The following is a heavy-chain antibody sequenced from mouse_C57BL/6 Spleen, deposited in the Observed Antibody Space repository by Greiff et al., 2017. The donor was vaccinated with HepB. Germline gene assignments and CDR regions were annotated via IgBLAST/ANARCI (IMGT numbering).Heavy chain of an antibody. Sequence: VQLQQPGAELVMPGASVKLSCKASGYTFTSYWMHWVKQRPGQGLEWIGEIDPSDSYTNYNQKFKGKSTLTVDKSSSTAYMQRSSLTSEDSAVYYCARREGKDYYGSRAWFAYWGQGTLVTVSA. CDR1: GYTFTSYW. V-gene: IGHV1-69*01. CDR2: IDPSDSYT. D-gene: IGHD1-1*01. CDR3: ARREGKDYYGSRAWFAY. J-gene: IGHJ3*01.